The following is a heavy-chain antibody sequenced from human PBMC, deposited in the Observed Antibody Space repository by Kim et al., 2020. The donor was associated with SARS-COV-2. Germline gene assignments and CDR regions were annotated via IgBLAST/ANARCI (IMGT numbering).Heavy chain of an antibody. D-gene: IGHD3-10*01. CDR2: ISGSGDGT. CDR1: TFTFHTYA. J-gene: IGHJ5*01. CDR3: VRGQGYSGSGIYNWFDS. Sequence: GGSLRLSCTASTFTFHTYALTWVRQAPGKGLEWISSISGSGDGTFYADSVKGRFTISRDNSGNTLYLQMNSLRADDTALYFCVRGQGYSGSGIYNWFDSWGQGTLVSVSS. V-gene: IGHV3-23*01.